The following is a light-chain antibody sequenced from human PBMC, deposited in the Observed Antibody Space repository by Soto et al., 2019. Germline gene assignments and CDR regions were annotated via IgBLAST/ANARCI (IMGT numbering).Light chain of an antibody. CDR1: QSVSSY. CDR3: QQPGSSPLFS. V-gene: IGKV3-20*01. Sequence: EIVLTQSPATLSLSPGERATLSCRASQSVSSYLAWYQQKPGQAPRLLIYGASTRATGIPDRFSGSGSGTDFTLTISGLEPEDFAVYYCQQPGSSPLFSVGPGTKVDSK. CDR2: GAS. J-gene: IGKJ3*01.